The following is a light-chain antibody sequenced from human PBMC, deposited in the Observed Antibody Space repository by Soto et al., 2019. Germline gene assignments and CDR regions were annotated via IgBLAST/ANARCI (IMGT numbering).Light chain of an antibody. Sequence: EIVLTQSPGTLSLSPGERATLSCRASQTISSSYLAWYQQKPDQAPRLLIYGSSIRATGVPDRFSGSGSGTDFTLAISRLEPEDYAVYYCQQYTTSNTFGQGTKVDIK. V-gene: IGKV3-20*01. CDR1: QTISSSY. CDR2: GSS. CDR3: QQYTTSNT. J-gene: IGKJ2*01.